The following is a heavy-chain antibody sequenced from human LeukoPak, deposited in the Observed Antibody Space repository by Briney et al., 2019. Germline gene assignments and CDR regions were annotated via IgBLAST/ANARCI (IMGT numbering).Heavy chain of an antibody. CDR3: ASDSAPASQYSSGLTN. Sequence: ASVKVSCKASGYTFTSYGISWVRQAPGQGLEWMGWISAYNGNTNYAQKLQGRVTMTTDTSTSTAYMELRSLRSDDTAVYYCASDSAPASQYSSGLTNWGQGTLVTVSS. J-gene: IGHJ4*02. CDR2: ISAYNGNT. D-gene: IGHD6-19*01. V-gene: IGHV1-18*01. CDR1: GYTFTSYG.